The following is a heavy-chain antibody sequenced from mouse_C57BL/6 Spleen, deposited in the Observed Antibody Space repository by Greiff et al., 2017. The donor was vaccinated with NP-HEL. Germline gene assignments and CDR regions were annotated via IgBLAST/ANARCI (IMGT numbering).Heavy chain of an antibody. CDR3: AREGKLRGENYFDY. Sequence: EVQLQQSGPGMVKPSQSLSLTCTVPGYSITSGYDWHWIRHFPGNKLEWMGYISYSGSTNYNPSLKSRISITHDTSKNHFFLKLNSVTTEDTATYYCAREGKLRGENYFDYWGQGTTLTVSS. CDR1: GYSITSGYD. V-gene: IGHV3-1*01. CDR2: ISYSGST. D-gene: IGHD1-1*01. J-gene: IGHJ2*01.